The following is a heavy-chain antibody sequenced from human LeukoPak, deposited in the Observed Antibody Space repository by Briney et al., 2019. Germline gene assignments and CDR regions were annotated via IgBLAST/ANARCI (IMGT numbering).Heavy chain of an antibody. V-gene: IGHV1-2*02. Sequence: ASVTVSFKASGYTFTGYYIHWVRQAPGHGLEWMGWINPNSGGTNYAQNFQGRVTMTRDTSISTAYMELSRLRSDDTAMYYCAREHSSSSGKVFDYWGQGTLVTVSS. J-gene: IGHJ4*02. CDR2: INPNSGGT. D-gene: IGHD6-6*01. CDR1: GYTFTGYY. CDR3: AREHSSSSGKVFDY.